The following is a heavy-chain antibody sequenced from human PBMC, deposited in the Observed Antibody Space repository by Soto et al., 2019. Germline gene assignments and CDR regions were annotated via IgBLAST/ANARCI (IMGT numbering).Heavy chain of an antibody. CDR2: IHTDGSST. Sequence: GGSLRLSCAASGFTFSTYWMHWVRQAPGKGLVWVSRIHTDGSSTYYADSVKGRFTISRDNAKNTLYLQMNSLRAEDTAVYYCARETRGYGLLYWGQGALVTVSS. J-gene: IGHJ4*02. CDR1: GFTFSTYW. CDR3: ARETRGYGLLY. V-gene: IGHV3-74*01. D-gene: IGHD5-18*01.